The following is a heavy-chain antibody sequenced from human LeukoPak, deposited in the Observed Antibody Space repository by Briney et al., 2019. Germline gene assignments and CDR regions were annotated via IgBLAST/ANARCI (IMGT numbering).Heavy chain of an antibody. Sequence: GGSLRLSCAASGFTFSSYSMNWVRQAPGKGLEWVSFIYSDGNTYYADSVKGRFTLSRDSSRITLYLQMNSLRVDDTAVYYCAGDTHSSSWYDHWGQGTLVTVSS. V-gene: IGHV3-53*01. J-gene: IGHJ5*02. CDR2: IYSDGNT. CDR3: AGDTHSSSWYDH. CDR1: GFTFSSYS. D-gene: IGHD6-19*01.